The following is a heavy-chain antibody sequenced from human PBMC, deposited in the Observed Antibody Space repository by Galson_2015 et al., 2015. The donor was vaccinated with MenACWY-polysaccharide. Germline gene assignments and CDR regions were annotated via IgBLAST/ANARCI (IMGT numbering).Heavy chain of an antibody. D-gene: IGHD2-15*01. CDR3: ARGAYSSFDI. J-gene: IGHJ3*02. Sequence: CAISGDSVSNNHVAWNWIRQSPSRGLEWLGRTHRGSNQYAASMRGRIAINSDTSTNQFSLQLSPVTPEDTGLYYCARGAYSSFDIWGQGTMVTVSS. CDR1: GDSVSNNHVA. V-gene: IGHV6-1*01. CDR2: THRGSN.